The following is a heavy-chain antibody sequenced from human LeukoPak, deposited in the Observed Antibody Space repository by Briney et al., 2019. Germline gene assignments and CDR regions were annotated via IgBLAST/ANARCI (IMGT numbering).Heavy chain of an antibody. J-gene: IGHJ4*02. CDR2: IDHSGST. CDR1: GGSFSGYY. Sequence: SETLSLTCAVYGGSFSGYYWSWIRQPPGKGLEWIGEIDHSGSTNYNPSLKRRVTISVDTSKNQFSLKLSSVTAADTAVYYCARDRGMAYWGQGTLVTVSS. V-gene: IGHV4-34*01. CDR3: ARDRGMAY. D-gene: IGHD3-10*01.